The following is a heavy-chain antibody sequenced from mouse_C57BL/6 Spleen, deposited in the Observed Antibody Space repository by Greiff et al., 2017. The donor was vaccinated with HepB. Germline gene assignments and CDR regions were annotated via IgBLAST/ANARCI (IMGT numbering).Heavy chain of an antibody. CDR2: INPNNGGT. J-gene: IGHJ1*03. Sequence: EVKLQQSGPELVKPGASVKIPCKASGYTFTDYNMDWVKQSHGKSLEWIGDINPNNGGTIYNQKFKGKATLTVDKSSSTAYMELRSLTSEDTAVYYCAYSNYWYFDVWGTGTTVTVSS. V-gene: IGHV1-18*01. CDR3: AYSNYWYFDV. D-gene: IGHD2-5*01. CDR1: GYTFTDYN.